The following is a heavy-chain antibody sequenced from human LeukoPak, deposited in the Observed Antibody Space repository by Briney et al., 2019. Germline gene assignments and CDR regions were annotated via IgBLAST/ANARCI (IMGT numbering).Heavy chain of an antibody. CDR2: IIPIFGTA. D-gene: IGHD3-10*01. V-gene: IGHV1-69*13. CDR3: ARSYGSGPARFDP. CDR1: GGTSSSYA. Sequence: SVNVSCKASGGTSSSYAISWVRQAPGQGLEWMGGIIPIFGTANYAQKFQGRVTITADESTSTAYMELSSLRSEDTAVYYCARSYGSGPARFDPWGQGTLVTVSS. J-gene: IGHJ5*02.